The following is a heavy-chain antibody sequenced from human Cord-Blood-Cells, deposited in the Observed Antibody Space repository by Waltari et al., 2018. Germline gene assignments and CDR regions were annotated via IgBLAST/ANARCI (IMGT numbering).Heavy chain of an antibody. CDR2: ITHSGST. Sequence: QVQLQQWGAGRLTPSEPLSLTCAVYGGPFSGSHGRGIRQPPGKGLEWIGEITHSGSTNYNPSLKSRVTISVDTSKNQFSLKLSSVTAADTAVYYCARTLGNCSGGSCYWFDPWGQGTLVTVSS. CDR1: GGPFSGSH. CDR3: ARTLGNCSGGSCYWFDP. V-gene: IGHV4-34*01. J-gene: IGHJ5*02. D-gene: IGHD2-15*01.